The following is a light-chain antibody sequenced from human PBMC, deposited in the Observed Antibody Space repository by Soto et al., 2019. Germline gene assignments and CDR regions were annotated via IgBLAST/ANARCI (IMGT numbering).Light chain of an antibody. V-gene: IGKV1-5*03. CDR2: KVS. CDR3: LQYDTYPWT. J-gene: IGKJ1*01. Sequence: DIQMTQSPSTLSASIGDRVTITCRASQSLRTWLAWFQQKPGKAPKGLIYKVSSLESGVPPRFRGSGSETLFTLTIDSLQPDDFATYYCLQYDTYPWTFGQGTKVEIK. CDR1: QSLRTW.